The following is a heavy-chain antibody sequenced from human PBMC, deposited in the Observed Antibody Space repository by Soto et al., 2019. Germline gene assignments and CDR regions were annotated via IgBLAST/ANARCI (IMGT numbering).Heavy chain of an antibody. V-gene: IGHV4-59*01. Sequence: SETLSLTCTVSGGSISSYYWSWIRQPPGKGLEWIGYIYYSGSTNYNPSLKSRVTISVDTSKNQFSLKLSTVSAADTAVYYCASLPRSWSGGGCYRDFEHWGQGTLVTVSS. CDR2: IYYSGST. D-gene: IGHD2-15*01. J-gene: IGHJ1*01. CDR1: GGSISSYY. CDR3: ASLPRSWSGGGCYRDFEH.